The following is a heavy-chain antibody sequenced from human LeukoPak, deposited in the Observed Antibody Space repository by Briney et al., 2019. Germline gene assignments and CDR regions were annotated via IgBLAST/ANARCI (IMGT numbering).Heavy chain of an antibody. CDR2: IRSEAYGGTT. V-gene: IGHV3-49*03. D-gene: IGHD4-11*01. CDR3: TRAHVSYSNYELNWFDP. Sequence: GGSLRLSCTASGFTFGDYAMSWFRQAPGKGLEWVGFIRSEAYGGTTEYAASVKGRFTISRDDSKSIAYLQMNSLKTEDTAVYYCTRAHVSYSNYELNWFDPWGQGALVTVSP. CDR1: GFTFGDYA. J-gene: IGHJ5*02.